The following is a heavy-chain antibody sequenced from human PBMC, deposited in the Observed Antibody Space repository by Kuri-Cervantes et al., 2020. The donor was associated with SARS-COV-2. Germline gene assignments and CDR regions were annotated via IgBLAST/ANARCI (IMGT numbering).Heavy chain of an antibody. CDR3: ARCTNYESSGYYTRYWYFDL. J-gene: IGHJ2*01. CDR1: VYTLTGYY. D-gene: IGHD3-22*01. V-gene: IGHV1-2*04. CDR2: INPNSGDT. Sequence: ASVTVSCQASVYTLTGYYIHWVRQAPGHGLEYMGWINPNSGDTKYAQRFRDWVSLTRDTSISTAYMELSRLRSDDTAVYYCARCTNYESSGYYTRYWYFDLWGRGTLVTVSS.